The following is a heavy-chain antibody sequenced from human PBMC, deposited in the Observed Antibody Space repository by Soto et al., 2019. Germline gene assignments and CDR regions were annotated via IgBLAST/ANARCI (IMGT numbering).Heavy chain of an antibody. J-gene: IGHJ3*02. D-gene: IGHD3-22*01. V-gene: IGHV3-48*01. CDR2: ISSSSSTI. CDR3: ARDDYYDSSGDLVAFYI. Sequence: EVQLVESGGGLVQPGGSLRLSCAASGFTFSSYSMNWVRQAPGKGLEWVSYISSSSSTIYYADSVKGRFTISRDNAKNSLYLQMNSLRPEDTAVYYCARDDYYDSSGDLVAFYIWGQGTRVTVSS. CDR1: GFTFSSYS.